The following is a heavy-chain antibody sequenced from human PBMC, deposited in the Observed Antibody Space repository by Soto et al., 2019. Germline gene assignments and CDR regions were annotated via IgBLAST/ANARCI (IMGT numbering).Heavy chain of an antibody. CDR1: GFTVSSNY. D-gene: IGHD2-2*02. Sequence: GGSLRLSCAASGFTVSSNYMSWVRQAPGKGLEWVSVIYSGGSTYYADSVKGRFTISRDNSKNTLYLQMNSLRAEDTAVYYCARYCSSNSCYTLGSSDPWGQGTLVTVS. V-gene: IGHV3-66*01. CDR2: IYSGGST. CDR3: ARYCSSNSCYTLGSSDP. J-gene: IGHJ5*02.